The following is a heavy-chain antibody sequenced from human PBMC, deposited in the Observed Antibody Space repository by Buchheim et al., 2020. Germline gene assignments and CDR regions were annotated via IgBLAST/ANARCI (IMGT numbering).Heavy chain of an antibody. J-gene: IGHJ6*02. CDR1: GFTFSSYW. V-gene: IGHV3-7*01. CDR3: AKDQYGDHEGGMDV. Sequence: EVQLVESGGGLVQPGGSLRLSCAASGFTFSSYWMTWVRQAPGKGLEWVANIKQDGSEKHYVDSVKGRFTISRDNAKNALYLQMNSLRAEDTAVYYCAKDQYGDHEGGMDVWGQGTT. D-gene: IGHD4-17*01. CDR2: IKQDGSEK.